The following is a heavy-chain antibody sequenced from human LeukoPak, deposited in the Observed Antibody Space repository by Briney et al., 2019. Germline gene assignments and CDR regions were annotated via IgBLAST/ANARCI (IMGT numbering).Heavy chain of an antibody. CDR3: ARGRGYRDYDRPLDY. D-gene: IGHD5-12*01. CDR1: GFTVSSNY. Sequence: GGSLRLSCAASGFTVSSNYMNWVRQAPGKGLEWVSVITSGGNTYYADSVKGRFTTSRDNSKNTLYVQMNSLRAEDTAVYYCARGRGYRDYDRPLDYWGQGTLVTVSS. V-gene: IGHV3-53*01. CDR2: ITSGGNT. J-gene: IGHJ4*02.